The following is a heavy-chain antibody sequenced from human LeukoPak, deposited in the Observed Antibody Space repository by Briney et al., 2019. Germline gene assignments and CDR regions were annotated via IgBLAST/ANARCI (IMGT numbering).Heavy chain of an antibody. J-gene: IGHJ1*01. CDR1: GFTVSSNY. CDR3: ARGVPAVVIIGAGDFQH. V-gene: IGHV3-66*01. Sequence: GGSLRLSCAASGFTVSSNYMSWVRQAPGKGLEWVSVIYRDGSTHYADSVKGRFTISRDSSNNTLYLQMYSLRVEDTAVYYCARGVPAVVIIGAGDFQHWGQGTLVTVSS. D-gene: IGHD3-22*01. CDR2: IYRDGST.